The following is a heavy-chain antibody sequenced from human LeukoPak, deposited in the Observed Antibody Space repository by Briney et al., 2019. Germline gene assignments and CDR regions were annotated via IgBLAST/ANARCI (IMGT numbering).Heavy chain of an antibody. CDR3: AKGGKWDVTPFDY. J-gene: IGHJ4*02. CDR1: GFTFSSDA. D-gene: IGHD1-26*01. CDR2: ISYDGSNK. Sequence: GRSLRLSCAASGFTFSSDAMHWVRQAPGKGLEWVAVISYDGSNKYYADSVKGRFTISRDNSKNTLYLQVNSLRAEDTAVYYCAKGGKWDVTPFDYWGQGTLVTVSS. V-gene: IGHV3-30-3*01.